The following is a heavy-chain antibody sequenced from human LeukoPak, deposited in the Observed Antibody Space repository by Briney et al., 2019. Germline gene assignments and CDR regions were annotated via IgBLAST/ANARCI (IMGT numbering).Heavy chain of an antibody. Sequence: GGSLRLSCAASGFAFSSYWMAWVRQAPGKGLVLVSRIDSEGSSTRYADSVKGRFTISRDSAKNTLYLQMNGLRAEDTAVYYCARFHNGGFWGQGTQVTVSS. CDR1: GFAFSSYW. D-gene: IGHD2-8*01. V-gene: IGHV3-74*01. CDR2: IDSEGSST. J-gene: IGHJ4*02. CDR3: ARFHNGGF.